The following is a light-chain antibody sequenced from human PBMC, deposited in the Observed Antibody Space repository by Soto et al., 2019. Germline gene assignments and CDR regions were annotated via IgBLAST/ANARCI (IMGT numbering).Light chain of an antibody. CDR1: QSVNNNF. J-gene: IGKJ1*01. V-gene: IGKV3-20*01. CDR3: QQYGSSPKT. CDR2: ETS. Sequence: EIVLTQSPGTLSLSPGERATLSCRASQSVNNNFLALYQQKPGQDPRLLIYETSIRATDIPDRFSGSGSGTDFTLTISRPQPEDSAVYHCQQYGSSPKTFGQGTKVEIK.